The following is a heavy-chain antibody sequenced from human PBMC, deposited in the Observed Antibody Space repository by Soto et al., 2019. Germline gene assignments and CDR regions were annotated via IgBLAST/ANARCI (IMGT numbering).Heavy chain of an antibody. Sequence: GGTNYAQKFQGRVTMTRDTSISTAYMELSRLRSDDTAVYYCARGRDIVVVPAAIGGDDYWGQGTLVTVSS. D-gene: IGHD2-2*02. V-gene: IGHV1-2*02. J-gene: IGHJ4*02. CDR2: GGT. CDR3: ARGRDIVVVPAAIGGDDY.